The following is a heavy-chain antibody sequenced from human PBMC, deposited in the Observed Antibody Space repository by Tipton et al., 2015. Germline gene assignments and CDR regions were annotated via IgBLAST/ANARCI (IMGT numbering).Heavy chain of an antibody. Sequence: QVQLVQSGAEVKQPGASVKVSCKASGYDFTDYYLHWVRQAPGQGLEWMGWINPKSGDTSYAQRFQGRVTMTRDTSIRTAYMELTSLASEDTGIYYCARESPQSYHFAYWGQGSLLTVSS. CDR3: ARESPQSYHFAY. D-gene: IGHD2-2*02. CDR2: INPKSGDT. V-gene: IGHV1-2*02. J-gene: IGHJ4*02. CDR1: GYDFTDYY.